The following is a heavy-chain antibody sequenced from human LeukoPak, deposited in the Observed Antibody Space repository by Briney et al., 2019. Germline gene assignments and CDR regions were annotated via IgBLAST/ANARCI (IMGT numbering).Heavy chain of an antibody. CDR2: IYYSGST. CDR1: GGSISSSYW. J-gene: IGHJ5*02. D-gene: IGHD5-12*01. V-gene: IGHV4-4*02. Sequence: SGTLSLTCAVSGGSISSSYWWSWVRQPPGKGLEWIGSIYYSGSTYYNPSLKSRVTISVDTSKNQFSLKLSSVTAADTAVYYCARVGYREAPWGQGTLVTVSS. CDR3: ARVGYREAP.